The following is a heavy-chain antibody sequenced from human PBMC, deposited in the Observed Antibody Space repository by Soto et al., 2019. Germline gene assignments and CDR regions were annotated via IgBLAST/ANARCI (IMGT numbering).Heavy chain of an antibody. CDR3: ARDHFALDT. Sequence: QVQLVESGGGVVQPGRSLRVSCAVSGFTFRSYAMHWVRQAPDKGLEWVAVISYDGSNEYYADSVKGRFTISRDNSKNTLYLQMNSLRAEDTAAYYCARDHFALDTWGQGTMVTVPS. CDR2: ISYDGSNE. CDR1: GFTFRSYA. J-gene: IGHJ3*02. V-gene: IGHV3-30-3*01.